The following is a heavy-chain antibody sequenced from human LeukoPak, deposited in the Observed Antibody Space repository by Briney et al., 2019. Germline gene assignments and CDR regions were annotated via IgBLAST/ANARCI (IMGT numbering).Heavy chain of an antibody. CDR1: GFTFSSYW. D-gene: IGHD1-26*01. CDR3: AKWELYSGFYYIDY. V-gene: IGHV3-7*01. Sequence: GGSLRLSCAASGFTFSSYWMTWVRQGPGKGLEWVANIKPDGSLIYYVDSVKGRFTISRDNAKNPLYLQMNSLRAEDTAVYYCAKWELYSGFYYIDYWGQGTLATVSS. J-gene: IGHJ4*02. CDR2: IKPDGSLI.